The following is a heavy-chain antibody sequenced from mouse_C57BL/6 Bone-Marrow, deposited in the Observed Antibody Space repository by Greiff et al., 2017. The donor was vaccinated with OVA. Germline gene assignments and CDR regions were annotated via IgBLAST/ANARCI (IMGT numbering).Heavy chain of an antibody. CDR1: GYTFTTYP. J-gene: IGHJ3*01. D-gene: IGHD2-4*01. V-gene: IGHV1-47*01. Sequence: VKGVESGAELVKPGASVKMSCKASGYTFTTYPIEWMKQNHGKSLEWIGNFHPYNDDTKSNEKFKGKATLTVEKSSSTVDLELSRVTSDDSAVYYCARPGDYDGDWFAYWGQGTRVTVSA. CDR2: FHPYNDDT. CDR3: ARPGDYDGDWFAY.